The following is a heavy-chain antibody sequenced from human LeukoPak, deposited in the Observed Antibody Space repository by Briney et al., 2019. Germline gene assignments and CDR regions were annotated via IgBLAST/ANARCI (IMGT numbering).Heavy chain of an antibody. CDR3: ARHLSGITGYTYGRGIDY. J-gene: IGHJ4*02. D-gene: IGHD5-18*01. V-gene: IGHV3-7*01. Sequence: GGSLRLSCAASGFTFSSYWMSWVRQAPGKGLEWVANIKQDGSEKYYVDSVKGRFTISRDNAKTSLYLQMNSLRAEDTAVYYCARHLSGITGYTYGRGIDYWGQGILVTVSS. CDR2: IKQDGSEK. CDR1: GFTFSSYW.